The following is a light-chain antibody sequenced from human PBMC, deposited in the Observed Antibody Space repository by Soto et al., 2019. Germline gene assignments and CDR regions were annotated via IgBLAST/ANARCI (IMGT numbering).Light chain of an antibody. CDR3: QQTYSSPPYT. J-gene: IGKJ2*01. CDR2: DAS. V-gene: IGKV1-5*01. CDR1: QSISSW. Sequence: DIQMTQSPSTLSASVGDRVTITCRASQSISSWLAWYQQKPGKAPKLLIYDASSLESGVPSRFSGSGSGTEFTLTISSLQPDDFATYYCQQTYSSPPYTFGQGTNLEIK.